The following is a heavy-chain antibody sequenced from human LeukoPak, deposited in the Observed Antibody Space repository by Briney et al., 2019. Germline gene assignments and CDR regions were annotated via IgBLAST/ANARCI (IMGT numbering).Heavy chain of an antibody. D-gene: IGHD1-26*01. CDR2: IYYSGST. CDR1: GGSISSSSYY. J-gene: IGHJ4*02. Sequence: SETLSLTCTVSGGSISSSSYYWGWIRQPPGKGLEWIGSIYYSGSTYYNPSLKSRVTISVDTSKNQFSLKLSSVTAADTAVYYCARRYSGSYGMNYFDYWGQGTLVTVSS. V-gene: IGHV4-39*01. CDR3: ARRYSGSYGMNYFDY.